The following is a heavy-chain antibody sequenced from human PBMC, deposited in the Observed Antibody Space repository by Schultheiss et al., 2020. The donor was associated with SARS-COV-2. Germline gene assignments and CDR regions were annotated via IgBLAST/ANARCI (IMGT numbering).Heavy chain of an antibody. Sequence: GGSLRLSCAASGFTFSTHEMNWVRQAPGKGLEWVSYISHTGTIIYYADSVKGRFTISRDNSKNTLYLQMNSLRPEDTAVYYCARSPAAPTLDYWGQGTLVTVLL. J-gene: IGHJ4*02. V-gene: IGHV3-48*03. CDR1: GFTFSTHE. D-gene: IGHD6-6*01. CDR3: ARSPAAPTLDY. CDR2: ISHTGTII.